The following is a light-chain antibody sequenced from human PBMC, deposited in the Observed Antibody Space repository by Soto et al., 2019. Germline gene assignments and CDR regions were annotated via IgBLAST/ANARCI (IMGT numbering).Light chain of an antibody. CDR3: QQYHNWPPQYT. J-gene: IGKJ2*01. Sequence: EIVMMQSPATLSLSPGERATLSCRASQTVASNIAWYQQKPGQAPRLLIHGASTRATGVSARFSGTGSGTEFTLTISSLQSEDFAVYYCQQYHNWPPQYTFGQGTRLQIK. CDR1: QTVASN. V-gene: IGKV3-15*01. CDR2: GAS.